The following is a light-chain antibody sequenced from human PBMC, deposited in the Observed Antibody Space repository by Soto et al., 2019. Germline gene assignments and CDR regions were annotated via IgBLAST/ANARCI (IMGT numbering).Light chain of an antibody. Sequence: EIVMTQSPATLSVCPGERATLSCRASQSVSSNLAWYQQKPGQAPRLLIYGASTRATGIPARFSGSGSGTEFTLTISSLQSEDFAVYYCQQYNNWLSITFGQGTRLEI. CDR2: GAS. CDR1: QSVSSN. CDR3: QQYNNWLSIT. J-gene: IGKJ5*01. V-gene: IGKV3-15*01.